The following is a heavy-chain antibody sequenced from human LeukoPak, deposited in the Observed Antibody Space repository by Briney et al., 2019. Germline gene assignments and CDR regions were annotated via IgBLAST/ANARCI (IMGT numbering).Heavy chain of an antibody. CDR1: GFTFSSYA. J-gene: IGHJ5*02. V-gene: IGHV3-69-1*02. Sequence: GGSLRLSCGASGFTFSSYAMSWVRQAPGKGLEWVSSISGGNLIYYADSVKGRFTITRDNARNSLSLQMNALRAEDTAVYYCTREDCDNVRCYGASDAWGQGTLVTVSS. CDR2: ISGGNLI. CDR3: TREDCDNVRCYGASDA. D-gene: IGHD2-2*01.